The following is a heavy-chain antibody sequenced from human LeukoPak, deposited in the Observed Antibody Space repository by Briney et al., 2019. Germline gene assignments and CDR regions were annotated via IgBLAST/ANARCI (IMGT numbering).Heavy chain of an antibody. CDR1: GFTFGDYA. V-gene: IGHV3-49*03. D-gene: IGHD4-17*01. CDR2: IRSKAYGGTT. Sequence: GGSLRLSCTASGFTFGDYAMSWFRQAPGKGLEWVGFIRSKAYGGTTEYAASVKGRLTISRDDSKSIAYLQMNSLKTEDTAVYYCTSTASTVTTMGYYFDYWSQGTLVTVSS. CDR3: TSTASTVTTMGYYFDY. J-gene: IGHJ4*02.